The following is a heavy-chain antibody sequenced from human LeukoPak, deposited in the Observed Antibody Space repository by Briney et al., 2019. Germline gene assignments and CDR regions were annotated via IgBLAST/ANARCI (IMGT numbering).Heavy chain of an antibody. CDR3: ARDHVISSGWPSRIGY. D-gene: IGHD6-19*01. J-gene: IGHJ4*02. V-gene: IGHV1-69*06. CDR1: GGTFSSYA. Sequence: SVKVSCKASGGTFSSYAISWVRQAPGQGLEWMGGIIPIFGTANYAQKFRGRVTTTADKSTRTAYMELSSPRSDDTAVYYCARDHVISSGWPSRIGYWGQGTLVTVSS. CDR2: IIPIFGTA.